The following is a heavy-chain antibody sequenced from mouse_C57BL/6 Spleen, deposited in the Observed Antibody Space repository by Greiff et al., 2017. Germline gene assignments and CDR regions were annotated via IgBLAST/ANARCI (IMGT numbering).Heavy chain of an antibody. CDR2: IYPSDSET. V-gene: IGHV1-61*01. Sequence: QVQLQQPGAELVRPGSSVKLSCKASGYTFTSYWMDWVKQRPGQGLEWIGNIYPSDSETHYNQKFKDKATLTVDKSSSTAYMQLSSLTSEDSAVYYCARGITTVVATKDYWGQGTLVTVSA. CDR1: GYTFTSYW. CDR3: ARGITTVVATKDY. D-gene: IGHD1-1*01. J-gene: IGHJ3*01.